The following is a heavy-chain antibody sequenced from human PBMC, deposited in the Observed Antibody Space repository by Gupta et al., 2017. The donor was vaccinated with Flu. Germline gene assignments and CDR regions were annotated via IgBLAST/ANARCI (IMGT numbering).Heavy chain of an antibody. J-gene: IGHJ6*03. V-gene: IGHV1-3*01. CDR2: INAGNGNT. Sequence: QVQLVQSGAEVKKPGPSVKVSCKPSGYTFTSYAMHWVRQAPGQRLEWMGWINAGNGNTKYSQKFQGRVTITRDTSASTAYMELSSLRSEDTAVYYCARDNDYDFWSGYSDGPPVGYYMDVWGKGTTVTVSS. CDR3: ARDNDYDFWSGYSDGPPVGYYMDV. D-gene: IGHD3-3*01. CDR1: GYTFTSYA.